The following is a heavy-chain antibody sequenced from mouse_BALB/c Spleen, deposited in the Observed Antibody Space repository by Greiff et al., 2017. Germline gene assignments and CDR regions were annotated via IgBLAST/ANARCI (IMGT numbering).Heavy chain of an antibody. Sequence: QVQLQQPGAELVKPGASVKLSCKASGYTFTSYWMHWVKQRPGQGLEWIGEINPSNGRTNYNEKFKSKATLTVDKSSSTAYMQLSSLTSEDSAVYYCARDPYDRYDGAMDYWGQGTSVTVSA. D-gene: IGHD2-14*01. V-gene: IGHV1S81*02. CDR1: GYTFTSYW. CDR3: ARDPYDRYDGAMDY. J-gene: IGHJ4*01. CDR2: INPSNGRT.